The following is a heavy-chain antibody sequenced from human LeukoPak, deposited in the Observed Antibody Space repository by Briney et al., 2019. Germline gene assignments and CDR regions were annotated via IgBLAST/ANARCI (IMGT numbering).Heavy chain of an antibody. CDR3: ARNIEVAGTWFDP. CDR2: IYPGDSDT. V-gene: IGHV5-51*01. Sequence: GESLKISCKASGYSFTTFWIGWVRQMPRKGLEWMGIIYPGDSDTRYSPSFQGQVTISADKSISTAYLQWSSLKASVTAMYYCARNIEVAGTWFDPWGQGTLVTVSS. J-gene: IGHJ5*02. CDR1: GYSFTTFW. D-gene: IGHD6-19*01.